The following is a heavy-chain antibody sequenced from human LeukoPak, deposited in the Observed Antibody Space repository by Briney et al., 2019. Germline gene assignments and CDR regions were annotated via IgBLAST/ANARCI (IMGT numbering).Heavy chain of an antibody. CDR2: IYADGGGGGT. V-gene: IGHV3-53*01. D-gene: IGHD5-12*01. CDR3: SRDRSRGYSFT. Sequence: PPGGSLRLSCAVSGVTVSTNYMGWVRQAPGKGPEWVSVIYADGGGGGTYYADSVKGRFTISRDNSRNTLYLQMSNLRADDTAMYYCSRDRSRGYSFTWGQGTLVTVS. CDR1: GVTVSTNY. J-gene: IGHJ5*02.